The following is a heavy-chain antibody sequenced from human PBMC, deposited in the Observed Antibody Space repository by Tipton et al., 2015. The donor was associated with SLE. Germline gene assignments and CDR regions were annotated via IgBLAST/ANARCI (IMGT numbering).Heavy chain of an antibody. Sequence: SLRLSCAASGFTVTSYPVHWVRQAPGKGLEWLTFLSYDEKNKNYADSVKGRFTISRDNSKNTLYLQMNSLRAEDTAIYYCAGELLPRWGMDVWGQGTTVTVSS. CDR2: LSYDEKNK. J-gene: IGHJ6*02. D-gene: IGHD2-15*01. CDR1: GFTVTSYP. CDR3: AGELLPRWGMDV. V-gene: IGHV3-30*04.